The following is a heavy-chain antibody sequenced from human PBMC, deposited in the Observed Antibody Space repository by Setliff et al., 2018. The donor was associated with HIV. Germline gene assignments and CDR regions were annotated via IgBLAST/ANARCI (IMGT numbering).Heavy chain of an antibody. D-gene: IGHD2-2*01. CDR3: AKVPLFVVVPAALGGMDV. Sequence: GGSLRLSCAASGFTVSNDYMSWVRQAPGRGLEWVSVIHSGGSTYYADSVKGRFTISRDNSKNTVYLQMNSLRAEDTAEYYCAKVPLFVVVPAALGGMDVWGQGTTVTVSS. J-gene: IGHJ6*02. CDR2: IHSGGST. CDR1: GFTVSNDY. V-gene: IGHV3-66*01.